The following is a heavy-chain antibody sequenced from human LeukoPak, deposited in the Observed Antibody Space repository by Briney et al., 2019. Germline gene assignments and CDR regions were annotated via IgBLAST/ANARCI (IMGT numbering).Heavy chain of an antibody. CDR1: GLTFTSYA. CDR3: ANGPVSMGYRYYYWMVG. J-gene: IGHJ6*02. D-gene: IGHD3-22*01. CDR2: ISGSGAST. Sequence: SGGSLRLSCAAPGLTFTSYAMACVRQAPGKGLEWVSAISGSGASTYYADAVKGRFTISRDNSKNTLYLQMNTLRAEDTAGYYCANGPVSMGYRYYYWMVGCGQGTTVTVSS. V-gene: IGHV3-23*01.